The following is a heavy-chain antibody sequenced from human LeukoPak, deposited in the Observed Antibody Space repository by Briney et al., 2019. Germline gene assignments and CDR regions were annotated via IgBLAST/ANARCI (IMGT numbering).Heavy chain of an antibody. Sequence: GGSLRLSCAASGLTFSSYAMHWVRQAPGKGLEWVAVISYDGSNKYYADSVKGRFTISRDNSKNTLYLQMNSLRAEDTAVYYCARGSFYYDNRGPGDFWGQGTLVTVSS. CDR2: ISYDGSNK. J-gene: IGHJ4*02. CDR1: GLTFSSYA. D-gene: IGHD3-22*01. V-gene: IGHV3-30-3*01. CDR3: ARGSFYYDNRGPGDF.